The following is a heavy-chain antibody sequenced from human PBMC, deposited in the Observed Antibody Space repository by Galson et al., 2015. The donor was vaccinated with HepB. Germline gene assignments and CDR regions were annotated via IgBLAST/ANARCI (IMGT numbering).Heavy chain of an antibody. D-gene: IGHD2-2*01. CDR2: INPSGGST. CDR1: GYTFTSYY. J-gene: IGHJ4*02. V-gene: IGHV1-46*01. CDR3: ARGRRCSSTSCYGGFDY. Sequence: SVKVSCKASGYTFTSYYMHWVRQAPGQGLEWMGIINPSGGSTSYAQKFQGRVTMTRDTSTSTVYMELSSLRSDDTAVYYCARGRRCSSTSCYGGFDYWGQGTLVTVSS.